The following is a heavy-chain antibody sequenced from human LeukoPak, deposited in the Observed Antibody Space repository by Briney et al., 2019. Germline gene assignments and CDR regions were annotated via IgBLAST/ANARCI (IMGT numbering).Heavy chain of an antibody. CDR2: ISSSSSYI. CDR3: VRVKGSYFDY. J-gene: IGHJ4*02. Sequence: GGSLRLSCAASGFTFSTYSMNWVRQAPGKGLEWVSSISSSSSYIYYADSVKGRFTISRDNAKNALYLQMNSLRAEDTAVYYCVRVKGSYFDYWGQGALVTVSS. V-gene: IGHV3-21*01. D-gene: IGHD2-15*01. CDR1: GFTFSTYS.